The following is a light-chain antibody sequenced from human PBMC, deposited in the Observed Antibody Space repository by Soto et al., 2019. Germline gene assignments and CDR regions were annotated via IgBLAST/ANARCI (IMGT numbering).Light chain of an antibody. V-gene: IGKV1-39*01. CDR3: QQYGSSPWT. J-gene: IGKJ1*01. CDR2: AAS. Sequence: DSQMTQSTTSLSASVGDRVTITCRASQSISSYLNWYQQKPGKAPKLLIYAASSLQSGVPSRFSGSGSGTEFILTISSLLPEDFAVYYCQQYGSSPWTFGQGTMVDVK. CDR1: QSISSY.